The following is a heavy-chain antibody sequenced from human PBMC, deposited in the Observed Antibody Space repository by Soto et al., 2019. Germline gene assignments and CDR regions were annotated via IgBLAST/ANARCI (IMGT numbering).Heavy chain of an antibody. CDR3: APHVSCSGGSCQYDAFAN. CDR1: GFTVSSHA. D-gene: IGHD2-15*01. V-gene: IGHV3-23*01. CDR2: ITADGGT. J-gene: IGHJ3*02. Sequence: EVQVLESGGGLVQPGGSLRLSCEGSGFTVSSHAMTWIRQAPGKGPEWVSTITADGGTYYADSVKGRFAMSRDTSESKLYLQMNSLGAEDTAAYYCAPHVSCSGGSCQYDAFANRGQGTMVTVSS.